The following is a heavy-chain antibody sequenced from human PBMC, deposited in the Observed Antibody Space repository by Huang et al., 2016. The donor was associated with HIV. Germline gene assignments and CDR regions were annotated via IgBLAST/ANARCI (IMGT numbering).Heavy chain of an antibody. CDR3: ARDHHDFWRGYRRMYFFDH. V-gene: IGHV4-59*11. CDR2: SDYSGST. Sequence: QVQLQESGPGLVKPSETLSLTCTVSGGSISTHYWSWIRQPPGKGLGWIGSSDYSGSTNYSPSLKSRFTILLDTSKNQFSLRVNSVTAADTAMYYCARDHHDFWRGYRRMYFFDHWAREPWSPSPQ. J-gene: IGHJ4*02. D-gene: IGHD3-3*01. CDR1: GGSISTHY.